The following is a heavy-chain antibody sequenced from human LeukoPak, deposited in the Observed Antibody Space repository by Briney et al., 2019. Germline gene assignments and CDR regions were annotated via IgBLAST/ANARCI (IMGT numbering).Heavy chain of an antibody. V-gene: IGHV1-18*01. CDR3: ARDEFIVVVPAAMYY. D-gene: IGHD2-2*01. CDR1: GYTFIHYG. Sequence: ASVKVSCKTSGYTFIHYGISWVRQAPGQGLEWMGRISGYNGKANYAQKFQGRVTMTRNTSISTAYMELSRLRSDDTAVYYCARDEFIVVVPAAMYYWGQGTLVTVSS. J-gene: IGHJ4*02. CDR2: ISGYNGKA.